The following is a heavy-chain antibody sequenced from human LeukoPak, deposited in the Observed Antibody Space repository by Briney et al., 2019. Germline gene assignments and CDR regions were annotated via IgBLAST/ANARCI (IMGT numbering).Heavy chain of an antibody. J-gene: IGHJ4*02. CDR2: IRSDGSDT. CDR3: ARDWFHAIDY. D-gene: IGHD2/OR15-2a*01. CDR1: GFTFSDTW. Sequence: PGGSLRLSCAASGFTFSDTWMHWVRQVPGEGLVWVSRIRSDGSDTRYAESVKGRFTIFRDNAKNTLYLQMNSLRAEDTAVYYCARDWFHAIDYWGQGTLVTVSS. V-gene: IGHV3-74*01.